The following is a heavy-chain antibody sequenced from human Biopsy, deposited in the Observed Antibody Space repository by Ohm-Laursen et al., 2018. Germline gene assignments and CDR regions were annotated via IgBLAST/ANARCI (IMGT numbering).Heavy chain of an antibody. V-gene: IGHV3-30*18. CDR2: MSYDETQK. D-gene: IGHD3-22*01. CDR3: AKDYRDSRGIFGIVVVRPLDY. CDR1: GFTFSSYG. J-gene: IGHJ4*02. Sequence: SLRLSCSASGFTFSSYGMHWVRQAPGKGLEWVATMSYDETQKYYGDSVKGRFTISRDNSKNTLYLQMNSLRAEDTAVYYCAKDYRDSRGIFGIVVVRPLDYWGQGSLVTVSS.